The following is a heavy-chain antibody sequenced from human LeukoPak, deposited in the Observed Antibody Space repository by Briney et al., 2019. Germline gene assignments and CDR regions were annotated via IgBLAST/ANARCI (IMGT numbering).Heavy chain of an antibody. V-gene: IGHV4-59*01. D-gene: IGHD6-19*01. J-gene: IGHJ4*02. CDR3: ARASEREAVAGFDY. Sequence: KPSETLSLTCTVCGGSISSYYWSWIRQPPGKGREWIGDIYYSGSTNYNPSLKSRVTISVDTSKNQFSLKRSSVTAADTAVYYCARASEREAVAGFDYWGQGTLVTVSS. CDR1: GGSISSYY. CDR2: IYYSGST.